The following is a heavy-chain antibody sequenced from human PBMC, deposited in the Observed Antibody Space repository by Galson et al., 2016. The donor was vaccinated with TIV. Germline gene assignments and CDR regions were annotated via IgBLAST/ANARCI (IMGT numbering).Heavy chain of an antibody. CDR1: GYIFTNYY. V-gene: IGHV1-46*01. CDR2: IDPSSGGT. Sequence: SVKVSCKASGYIFTNYYFHWVRQAPGQGLEWMGVIDPSSGGTTYAQRFQARLIMTRDTSTTTVYMDLSSLKSGDTAVYYCTRDLGRLRDYWGQGTLATVSS. CDR3: TRDLGRLRDY. D-gene: IGHD1-26*01. J-gene: IGHJ4*02.